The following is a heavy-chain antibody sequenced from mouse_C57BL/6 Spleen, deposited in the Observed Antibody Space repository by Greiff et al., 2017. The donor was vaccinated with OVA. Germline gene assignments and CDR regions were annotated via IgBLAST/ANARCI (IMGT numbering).Heavy chain of an antibody. V-gene: IGHV1-55*01. CDR2: IYPGSGST. CDR3: ASYYGNPNYAMDY. J-gene: IGHJ4*01. CDR1: GYTFTSYW. D-gene: IGHD2-1*01. Sequence: QVQLQQPGAELVKPGASVKMSCKASGYTFTSYWITWVKQRPGQGLEWIGDIYPGSGSTNYNEKFKSKATLTVDTSSSTAYMQLSSLTSEDSAVYYCASYYGNPNYAMDYWGQGTSVTVSS.